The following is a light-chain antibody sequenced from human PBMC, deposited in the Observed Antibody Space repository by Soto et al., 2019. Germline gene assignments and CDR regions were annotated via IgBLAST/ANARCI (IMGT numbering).Light chain of an antibody. J-gene: IGKJ1*01. V-gene: IGKV3-20*01. CDR1: QSVSSSY. Sequence: EIVLTQSPGTLSLSPGERATLSCRASQSVSSSYLAWYQQKPGQAPRLLIYGASSRATGIPDRFSGSGSGTDFTLTISRLEPEDFAVYYCQQYGSQSGTFGQGTKVQIK. CDR3: QQYGSQSGT. CDR2: GAS.